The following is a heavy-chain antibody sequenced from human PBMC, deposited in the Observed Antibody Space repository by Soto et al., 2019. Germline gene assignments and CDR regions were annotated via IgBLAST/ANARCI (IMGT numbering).Heavy chain of an antibody. D-gene: IGHD3-16*01. Sequence: SVKVSCKASGGTFSIYAIIWVRQAPGQGLEWMGGIIPIFGTADYAQKFQGRVTITADESTSTAFMDLSSLRSEDTAVYYCARHLGGNHYYYGMDVWGQGTTVTVSS. V-gene: IGHV1-69*13. CDR1: GGTFSIYA. J-gene: IGHJ6*02. CDR2: IIPIFGTA. CDR3: ARHLGGNHYYYGMDV.